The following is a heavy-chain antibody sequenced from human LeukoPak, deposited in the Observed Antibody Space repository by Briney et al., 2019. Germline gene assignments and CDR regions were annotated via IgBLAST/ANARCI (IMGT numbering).Heavy chain of an antibody. CDR2: IYYSGST. J-gene: IGHJ4*02. CDR1: GGSISSGDYY. V-gene: IGHV4-30-4*01. CDR3: ARGYSYAEGPFDY. Sequence: SETLSLTCTVSGGSISSGDYYWSWIRQPPGKGLEWIGYIYYSGSTYYNPSLKSRVTISVDTSKNQFSLKLSSVTAADTAVYYCARGYSYAEGPFDYWGQGTLVTVSS. D-gene: IGHD5-18*01.